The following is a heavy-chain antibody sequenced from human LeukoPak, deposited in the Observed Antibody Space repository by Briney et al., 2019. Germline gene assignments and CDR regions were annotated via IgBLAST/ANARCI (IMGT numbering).Heavy chain of an antibody. CDR1: GFTFSSYA. CDR2: ISGSGGST. Sequence: PGGSLRLSCAASGFTFSSYAMSWVCQAPGKRLEWVSAISGSGGSTYYADSVKGRFTISRDNSKNTLYLQMNSLRAEDTAVYYCAKDKIWSSSFNFDYWGQGTLVTVSS. V-gene: IGHV3-23*01. CDR3: AKDKIWSSSFNFDY. J-gene: IGHJ4*02. D-gene: IGHD6-6*01.